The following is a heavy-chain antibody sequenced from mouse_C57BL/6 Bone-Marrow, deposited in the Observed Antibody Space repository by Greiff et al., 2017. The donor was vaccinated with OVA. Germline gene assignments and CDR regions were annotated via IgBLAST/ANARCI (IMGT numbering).Heavy chain of an antibody. V-gene: IGHV7-3*01. J-gene: IGHJ3*01. CDR2: IRNKANGYTT. Sequence: DVKLVESGGGLVQPGGSLSLSCAASGFTFTDYYMSWVRQPPGKALEWLGFIRNKANGYTTEYSSSVKGRFTISSATSQSTLYLQMNALRAEDSAAYYCARYNYDYDGFAYWGQGTLVTVSA. CDR3: ARYNYDYDGFAY. CDR1: GFTFTDYY. D-gene: IGHD2-4*01.